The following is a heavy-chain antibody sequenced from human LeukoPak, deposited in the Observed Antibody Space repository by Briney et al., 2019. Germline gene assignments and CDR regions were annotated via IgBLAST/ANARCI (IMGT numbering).Heavy chain of an antibody. CDR1: GFTFSSYA. D-gene: IGHD6-13*01. V-gene: IGHV3-23*01. CDR3: AKKGIAAADSIDF. J-gene: IGHJ4*02. Sequence: GGSLRLSCAASGFTFSSYAMSWVRQAPGKGLEWVSGITGSGGSTYYTGSVKGRFTISRDSSKNTLYLQMNSLRAEDTAVYYCAKKGIAAADSIDFRGQGTLVTVSS. CDR2: ITGSGGST.